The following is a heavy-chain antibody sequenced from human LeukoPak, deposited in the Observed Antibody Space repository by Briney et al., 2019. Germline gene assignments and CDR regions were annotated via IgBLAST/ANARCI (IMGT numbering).Heavy chain of an antibody. CDR2: INPNSGGT. V-gene: IGHV1-2*06. CDR3: ARERRGPYGMDV. CDR1: GYTFTGYY. J-gene: IGHJ6*02. Sequence: ASVKVSCKASGYTFTGYYMHWVRQAPGQGLGWMGRINPNSGGTNYAQKFQGRVTMTRDTSISTAYMELSRLRSDDTAVYYCARERRGPYGMDVWGQGTTVTVSS. D-gene: IGHD3-16*01.